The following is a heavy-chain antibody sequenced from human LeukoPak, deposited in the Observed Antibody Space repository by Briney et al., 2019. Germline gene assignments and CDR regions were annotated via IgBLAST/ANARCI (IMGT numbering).Heavy chain of an antibody. CDR1: ADSISNYY. V-gene: IGHV4-59*01. CDR2: IYNSGST. D-gene: IGHD6-19*01. CDR3: AAEFSDEQWLDWDY. Sequence: SETLSLTCTVSADSISNYYWTWLRQPPGKGLEWIGYIYNSGSTNYNTSLKSRVTISTDTSKNQFSLKLSSVTAADTAAYCCAAEFSDEQWLDWDYWGQGTLVTVSS. J-gene: IGHJ4*02.